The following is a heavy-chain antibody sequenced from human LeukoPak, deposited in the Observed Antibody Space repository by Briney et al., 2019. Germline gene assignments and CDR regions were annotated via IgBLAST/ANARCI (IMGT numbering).Heavy chain of an antibody. D-gene: IGHD4-17*01. Sequence: GGSLRLSCAASGFTFSSYGMSWVRQAPGKGLEWVSLIYSGGSTYYADSVKGRFTISRDNSKNTLYLQMNSLRAEDTAVYYCARAPMTTEDYWGQGTLVTVSS. CDR1: GFTFSSYG. J-gene: IGHJ4*02. V-gene: IGHV3-66*01. CDR3: ARAPMTTEDY. CDR2: IYSGGST.